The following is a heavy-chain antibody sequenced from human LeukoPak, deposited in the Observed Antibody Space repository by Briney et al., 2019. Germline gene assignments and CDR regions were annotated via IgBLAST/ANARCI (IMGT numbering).Heavy chain of an antibody. CDR3: AKAMSTVMGGTDY. CDR2: VTGSGSAT. CDR1: GFTFNSYA. V-gene: IGHV3-23*01. D-gene: IGHD4-17*01. Sequence: GGSLRLSCAASGFTFNSYAMSWVRKASGKGLEWVSTVTGSGSATYYADSVKGRFIISRDNSKNTLYLQMNSLRADDTALYYCAKAMSTVMGGTDYWGQGTLVTVSS. J-gene: IGHJ4*02.